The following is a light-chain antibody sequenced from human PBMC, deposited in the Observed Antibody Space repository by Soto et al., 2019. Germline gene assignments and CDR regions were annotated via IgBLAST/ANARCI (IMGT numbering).Light chain of an antibody. CDR2: VAS. V-gene: IGKV1-39*01. Sequence: DIQMTQSLSSLSASVGDRVTITCRASQSISNSLSWYQQKPGKAPKFLIYVASTLQSGVPSRFSXSXXGTDFTLTISSLQPEDVATYYCQQTFSPPYTFGQGTKLEIK. CDR1: QSISNS. J-gene: IGKJ2*01. CDR3: QQTFSPPYT.